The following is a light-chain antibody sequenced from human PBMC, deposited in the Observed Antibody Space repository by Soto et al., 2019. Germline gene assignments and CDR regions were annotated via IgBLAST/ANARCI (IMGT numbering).Light chain of an antibody. V-gene: IGLV2-14*03. J-gene: IGLJ2*01. CDR1: HNDIGAYNS. CDR3: SSYTTTRVRV. CDR2: DVS. Sequence: QSVLSQPASVSASPGQSITFSCTGTHNDIGAYNSVSWYQQHPGRAPQLLIYDVSYRPSGISSRFSGSKSGNTASLTISGLQAEDEADYYCSSYTTTRVRVFGGGTKLTVL.